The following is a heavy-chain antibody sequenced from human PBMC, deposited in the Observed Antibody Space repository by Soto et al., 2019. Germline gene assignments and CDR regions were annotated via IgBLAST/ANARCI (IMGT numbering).Heavy chain of an antibody. D-gene: IGHD2-2*01. CDR1: GFTFSSYA. V-gene: IGHV3-30-3*01. J-gene: IGHJ4*02. Sequence: QVQLVESGGGVVQPGRSLRLSCAASGFTFSSYAMHWVRQAPGKGLEWVAVISYDGSNKYYADSVKGRFTISRDNSKNTLYVQMNSLGAEDTAVYYGARAWGYAGALPYWGQGTLVTVSS. CDR2: ISYDGSNK. CDR3: ARAWGYAGALPY.